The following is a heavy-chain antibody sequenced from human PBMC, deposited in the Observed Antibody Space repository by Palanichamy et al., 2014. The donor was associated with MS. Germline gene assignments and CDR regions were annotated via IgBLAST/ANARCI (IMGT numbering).Heavy chain of an antibody. CDR2: IDPDGSGK. CDR3: AKDGGWSFDW. V-gene: IGHV3-7*01. CDR1: GFTFGAHW. D-gene: IGHD3-16*01. Sequence: EVELVESGGGLVQPGGSLRLSCAAPGFTFGAHWMHWVRQAPGKGLEWVASIDPDGSGKYYLDSTKGRFTISRDNAENSQSLQMNSLRGEDTAVYYCAKDGGWSFDWWGQGTLVTVSS. J-gene: IGHJ4*02.